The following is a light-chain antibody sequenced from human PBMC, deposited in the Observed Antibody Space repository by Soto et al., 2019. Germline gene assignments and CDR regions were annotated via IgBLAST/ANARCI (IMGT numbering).Light chain of an antibody. CDR2: MAS. CDR1: QSVSTW. CDR3: QQYGSSGT. J-gene: IGKJ1*01. V-gene: IGKV1-5*03. Sequence: DIQMTQSPSTLSASVGDRVTLPCRASQSVSTWLAWYQQKPGKAPQVLISMASTLESGVPSRFSGSGSGTEFTLTISRLEPEDFAVYYCQQYGSSGTFGQGTKWIS.